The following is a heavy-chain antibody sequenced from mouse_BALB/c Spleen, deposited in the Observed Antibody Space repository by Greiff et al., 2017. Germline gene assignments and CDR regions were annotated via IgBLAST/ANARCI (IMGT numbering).Heavy chain of an antibody. Sequence: EVQGVESGPELVKPGASVKISCKASGYTFTDYNMHWVKQSHGKSLEWIGYIYPYNGGTGYNQKFKSKATLTVDNSSSTAYMELRSLTSEDSAVYYCARRGWSYYAMDYWGQGTSVTVSS. D-gene: IGHD2-3*01. CDR2: IYPYNGGT. J-gene: IGHJ4*01. CDR3: ARRGWSYYAMDY. V-gene: IGHV1S29*02. CDR1: GYTFTDYN.